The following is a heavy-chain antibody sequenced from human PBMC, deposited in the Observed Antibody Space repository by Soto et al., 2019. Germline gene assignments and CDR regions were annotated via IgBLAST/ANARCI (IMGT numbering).Heavy chain of an antibody. CDR1: GFTFSSYA. V-gene: IGHV3-30-3*01. CDR2: ISYDGSNK. Sequence: GSLRLSCAASGFTFSSYAMHWVRQAPGKGLEWVAVISYDGSNKYYADSVKGRFTISRDNSKNTLYLQMNSLRAEDTAVYYCAREKGYCSGGSCLLGKEKNWFDPWGQGTLVTVSS. CDR3: AREKGYCSGGSCLLGKEKNWFDP. J-gene: IGHJ5*02. D-gene: IGHD2-15*01.